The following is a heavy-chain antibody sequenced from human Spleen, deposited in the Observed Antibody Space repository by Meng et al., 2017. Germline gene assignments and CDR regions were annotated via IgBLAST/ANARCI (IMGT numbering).Heavy chain of an antibody. Sequence: QVQVVQSGAEVKKPWSSVKVSCKVSEGKFGTYTINWMRQAPGQGLEWVGGISPIFEAANYAQKFHGRVTITADDSTTTSYMEVSSLRSEDTAVYYCARGVAAVGKGFDPWGQGTLVTVSS. V-gene: IGHV1-69*01. CDR1: EGKFGTYT. CDR3: ARGVAAVGKGFDP. D-gene: IGHD6-13*01. CDR2: ISPIFEAA. J-gene: IGHJ5*02.